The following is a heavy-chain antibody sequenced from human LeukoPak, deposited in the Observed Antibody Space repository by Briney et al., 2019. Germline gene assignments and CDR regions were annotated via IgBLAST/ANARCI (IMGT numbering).Heavy chain of an antibody. Sequence: PGGSLRLSCAASGFTFSKYDMYWIRQAPGKGLECVSVISRDGTTYYADSVKGRFTISRDNSQNTLSLQMNSLKAEDTAVYYCGRGRGGNYGGNSGHFDLWGQGTLVTVSS. V-gene: IGHV3-23*01. D-gene: IGHD4-23*01. CDR1: GFTFSKYD. J-gene: IGHJ4*02. CDR3: GRGRGGNYGGNSGHFDL. CDR2: ISRDGTT.